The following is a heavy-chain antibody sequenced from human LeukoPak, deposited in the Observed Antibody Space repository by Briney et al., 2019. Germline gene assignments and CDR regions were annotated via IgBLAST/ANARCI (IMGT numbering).Heavy chain of an antibody. V-gene: IGHV3-48*04. CDR1: GFTFSNYS. Sequence: PGGSLRLSCAASGFTFSNYSMNWVRQAPGKGLEWVSYIRSSSSTIYYADSVKGRFTISRDNAKNSLYLQMNSLRAEDTAVYYCARLGSHGYYYDGMDVWGQGTSVTVSS. D-gene: IGHD3-16*01. CDR2: IRSSSSTI. J-gene: IGHJ6*02. CDR3: ARLGSHGYYYDGMDV.